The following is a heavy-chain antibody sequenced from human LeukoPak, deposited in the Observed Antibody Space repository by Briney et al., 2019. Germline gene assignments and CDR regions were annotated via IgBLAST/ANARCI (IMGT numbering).Heavy chain of an antibody. CDR1: GYSISSGYY. Sequence: SETLSLTCTVSGYSISSGYYWGWIRQPPGKGLEWIGYIYYSGSTNYNPSLKSRVTISVDTSKNQFSLKLSSVTAADTAVYYCARGSLTGGLFDPWGQGTLVTVSS. CDR2: IYYSGST. CDR3: ARGSLTGGLFDP. J-gene: IGHJ5*02. V-gene: IGHV4-38-2*02. D-gene: IGHD7-27*01.